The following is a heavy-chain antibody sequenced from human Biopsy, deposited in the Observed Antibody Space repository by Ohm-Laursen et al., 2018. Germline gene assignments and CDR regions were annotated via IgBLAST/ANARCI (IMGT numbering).Heavy chain of an antibody. CDR2: ISGNSDII. CDR1: GFTFSSYA. CDR3: ALAAAQTVTHFDY. V-gene: IGHV3-23*01. Sequence: SLRLSCAAPGFTFSSYAMTWFRQAPGKGLERVSTISGNSDIIYDTGSVKGRFTISRDNSKNTLYLQMNSLRADDTAVYYCALAAAQTVTHFDYWGQGTLVTVSS. D-gene: IGHD4-17*01. J-gene: IGHJ4*02.